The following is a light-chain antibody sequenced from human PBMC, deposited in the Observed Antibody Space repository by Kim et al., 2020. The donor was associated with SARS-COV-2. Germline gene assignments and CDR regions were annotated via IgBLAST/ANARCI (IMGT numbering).Light chain of an antibody. J-gene: IGLJ2*01. CDR2: DVS. CDR1: SSDIGGYDS. CDR3: SSYTGSDTLV. Sequence: GQSVTVSCTGTSSDIGGYDSVSWYQSHPGKAPKLMIYDVSKRPSGVSNRFSGSKSGNTASLTISGLQAEDEADYYCSSYTGSDTLVFGRGTQLTVL. V-gene: IGLV2-14*01.